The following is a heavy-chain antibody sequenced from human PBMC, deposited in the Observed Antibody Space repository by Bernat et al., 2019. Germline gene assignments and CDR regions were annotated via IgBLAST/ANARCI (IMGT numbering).Heavy chain of an antibody. V-gene: IGHV3-7*01. Sequence: EVQLVESGGGLVQPGGSLRLSCAASGFTFDIYWMSWVRQAPGKGLEWVANIKQDGSEKHYVDSVKGRFTISRDNAKNLVYLQMNSLRGEDTAVYYCARMGNTYGQYNRFDPWGQGTLVTVAS. CDR1: GFTFDIYW. CDR3: ARMGNTYGQYNRFDP. CDR2: IKQDGSEK. J-gene: IGHJ5*02. D-gene: IGHD2-8*01.